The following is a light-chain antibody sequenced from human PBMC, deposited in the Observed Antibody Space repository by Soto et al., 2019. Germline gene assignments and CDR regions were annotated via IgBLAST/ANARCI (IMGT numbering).Light chain of an antibody. Sequence: QAVLTQPPSVSGPPEQSVTLSCTGTSSDVGFFNYVSWYQHHPGKVPKFLIYEVNKRPSGVPDRFSGSKSGNTASLTVSGLQPEDEAEYFCSSFVDGTSYVFGTGTKVTVL. CDR3: SSFVDGTSYV. CDR1: SSDVGFFNY. J-gene: IGLJ1*01. V-gene: IGLV2-8*01. CDR2: EVN.